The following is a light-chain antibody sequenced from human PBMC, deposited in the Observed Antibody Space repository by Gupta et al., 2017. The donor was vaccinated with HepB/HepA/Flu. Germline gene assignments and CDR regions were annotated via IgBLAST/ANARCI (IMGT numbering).Light chain of an antibody. CDR2: AAS. V-gene: IGKV1-39*01. Sequence: DIQITQSPSSLSAAVGDRVPITCRASQSISSYLNWYQQKPGQAPKLLIYAASSLQSGVSSRFSGSGCGTDFTLTISRLQPEDFATYYCQQRDSTPVTFGQGTKLEIK. CDR3: QQRDSTPVT. J-gene: IGKJ2*01. CDR1: QSISSY.